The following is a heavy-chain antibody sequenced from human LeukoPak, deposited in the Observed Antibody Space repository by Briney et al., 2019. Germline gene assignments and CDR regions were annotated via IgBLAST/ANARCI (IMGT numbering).Heavy chain of an antibody. V-gene: IGHV7-4-1*02. CDR3: AIAKLSYDFWSGYYSHNWFDP. J-gene: IGHJ5*02. CDR1: GYTFTSYA. Sequence: ASVTVSCKASGYTFTSYAMNWVRQAPGQGLEWMGWINTNTGNPTYAQGFTGRFVFSLDTSVSTAYLQISSLKAEDTAVYYCAIAKLSYDFWSGYYSHNWFDPWGQGTLVTVSS. CDR2: INTNTGNP. D-gene: IGHD3-3*01.